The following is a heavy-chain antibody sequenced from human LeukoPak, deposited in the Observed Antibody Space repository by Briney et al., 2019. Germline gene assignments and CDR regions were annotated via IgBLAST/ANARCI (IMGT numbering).Heavy chain of an antibody. Sequence: PGRSLRLSCAASGFTFDDYAMHWVRQAPGKGLEWVSGISWNSSTIYYADSVKGRFTISRDNAKNSLYLQMNSLRDEDTAVYYCARVAQELRYFDWLPSYYYYYGMDVWGQGTTVTVSS. CDR1: GFTFDDYA. CDR3: ARVAQELRYFDWLPSYYYYYGMDV. D-gene: IGHD3-9*01. V-gene: IGHV3-9*01. J-gene: IGHJ6*02. CDR2: ISWNSSTI.